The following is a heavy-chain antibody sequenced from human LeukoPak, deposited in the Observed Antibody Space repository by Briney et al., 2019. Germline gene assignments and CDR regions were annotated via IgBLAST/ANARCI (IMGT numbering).Heavy chain of an antibody. J-gene: IGHJ5*02. CDR2: ISTSSRTI. D-gene: IGHD4-17*01. CDR3: ARESPDYGDYFVGPFDP. CDR1: GFTFSTYE. V-gene: IGHV3-48*03. Sequence: GGSLRFSCAASGFTFSTYEMNWVRQAPGKGLEWVSYISTSSRTIYYADSVKGRFTISRDNARNSLYQQMNSLRAEDTAVYYCARESPDYGDYFVGPFDPWGQGTLVTVSS.